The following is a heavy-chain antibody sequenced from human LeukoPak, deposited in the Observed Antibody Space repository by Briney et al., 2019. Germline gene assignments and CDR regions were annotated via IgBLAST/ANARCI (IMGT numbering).Heavy chain of an antibody. Sequence: SETLSLTCAVYGGSFSGYYWSWIRQPPGKGLEWIGEINHSGSTNYNPSLKSRVTISVDTSKNQFSLKLSSVTAADTAVYYCARGSISHGSRFYQPGRYYFDYWGQGTLVTVSS. J-gene: IGHJ4*02. V-gene: IGHV4-34*01. CDR3: ARGSISHGSRFYQPGRYYFDY. D-gene: IGHD1-14*01. CDR1: GGSFSGYY. CDR2: INHSGST.